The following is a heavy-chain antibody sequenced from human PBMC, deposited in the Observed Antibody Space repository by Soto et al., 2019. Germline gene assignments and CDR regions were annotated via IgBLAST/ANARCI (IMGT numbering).Heavy chain of an antibody. D-gene: IGHD1-20*01. V-gene: IGHV3-23*01. CDR3: AKASSGITGTTGY. J-gene: IGHJ4*02. Sequence: EVQLLESGGGLVQPGGSLRLSCAASGFTFSSYAMSWVRQAPGKGLEWVSAISGSGGSTYYADSVKGRFTIARDNSKNTLDLQVNRLRAEDTGVYYCAKASSGITGTTGYWGQGTLVTVSS. CDR2: ISGSGGST. CDR1: GFTFSSYA.